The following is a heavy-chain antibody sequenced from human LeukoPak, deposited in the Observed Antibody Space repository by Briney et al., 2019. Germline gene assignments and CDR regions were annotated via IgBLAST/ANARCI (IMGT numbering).Heavy chain of an antibody. V-gene: IGHV4-39*01. J-gene: IGHJ1*01. CDR1: GGSISSSSYY. CDR2: IYYSGST. D-gene: IGHD3-9*01. Sequence: SETLSPTCTVSGGSISSSSYYWGWIRQPPGKGLEWIGSIYYSGSTYYNPSLKSRVTISVDTSKNQFSLKLSSVTAADTAVYYCARHPRLRYFDWGAEYFQHWGQGTLVTVSS. CDR3: ARHPRLRYFDWGAEYFQH.